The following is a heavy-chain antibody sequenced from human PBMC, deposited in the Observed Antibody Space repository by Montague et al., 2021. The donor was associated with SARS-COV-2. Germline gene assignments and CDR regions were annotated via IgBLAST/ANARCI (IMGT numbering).Heavy chain of an antibody. CDR3: ARDCGGDCYSDLDAFDI. CDR1: GFPFSSYA. J-gene: IGHJ3*02. D-gene: IGHD2-21*02. Sequence: SLSFSASGFPFSSYAMHWVRQAPGKGLEWVAVISYDGSNKYYADSVKGRFTISRDNSKNTLYLQMNSLRAEDTAVYYCARDCGGDCYSDLDAFDIWGQGTMVTVSS. CDR2: ISYDGSNK. V-gene: IGHV3-30-3*01.